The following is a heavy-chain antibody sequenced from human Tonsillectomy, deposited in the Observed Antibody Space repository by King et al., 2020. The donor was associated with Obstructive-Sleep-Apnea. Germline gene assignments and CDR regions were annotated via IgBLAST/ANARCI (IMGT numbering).Heavy chain of an antibody. V-gene: IGHV4-31*03. CDR1: GGSIGSGGYY. CDR3: AGSGFVAVAAFDY. D-gene: IGHD6-19*01. CDR2: IYYSGTT. J-gene: IGHJ4*02. Sequence: QLQESGPGLVRPSQTLSLTCTVSGGSIGSGGYYWGWIRQHPGKGLGWVWYIYYSGTTYYNPSLNSRVTISVDTSQNQFSRTLNSVTAADTAVYYCAGSGFVAVAAFDYRGQGTLVTVSP.